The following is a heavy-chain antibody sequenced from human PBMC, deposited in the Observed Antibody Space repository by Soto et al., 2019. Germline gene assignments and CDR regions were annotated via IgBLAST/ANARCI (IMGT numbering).Heavy chain of an antibody. CDR3: AKEASSSSVVLRYFDWLSPDRYFDY. CDR1: GFTFSNSA. V-gene: IGHV1-58*01. Sequence: GASVKVSCKTSGFTFSNSAVQWVRQARGQGLEWIGWIIVGSGGTKYAQSYQGRLTITRDTSTNTAYMELSSLGFEDTAVYYCAKEASSSSVVLRYFDWLSPDRYFDYWGQGTLVTVSS. J-gene: IGHJ4*02. D-gene: IGHD3-9*01. CDR2: IIVGSGGT.